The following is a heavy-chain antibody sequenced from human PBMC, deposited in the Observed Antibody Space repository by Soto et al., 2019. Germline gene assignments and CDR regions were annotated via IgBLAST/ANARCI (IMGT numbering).Heavy chain of an antibody. CDR1: GFIFSGSA. CDR3: VRQLLVVSPLDH. J-gene: IGHJ4*02. V-gene: IGHV3-73*02. Sequence: EVHLVQSGGGLVQPGGSLKLSCAASGFIFSGSAMHWVRQASGKGLEWVGRIGRKAKNYATEYGASVEGRFTISRDDSKNTTFLLMNSLKSEDTAVYFCVRQLLVVSPLDHWGQGTQVTVSS. CDR2: IGRKAKNYAT. D-gene: IGHD6-13*01.